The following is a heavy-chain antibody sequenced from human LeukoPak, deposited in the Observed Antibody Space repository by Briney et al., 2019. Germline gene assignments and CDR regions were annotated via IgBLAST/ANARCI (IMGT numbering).Heavy chain of an antibody. J-gene: IGHJ2*01. CDR2: IKQDGSEK. CDR1: GFPFSSYW. V-gene: IGHV3-7*03. Sequence: GGSLRLSCAASGFPFSSYWMNWVRQAPGKRLEWVANIKQDGSEKYYVDSVKGRFTISRDNAKNSLYLQMNSLRAEDTAVYYCARKYYYDSSGYYYWYFDLWGRGTLVTVSS. CDR3: ARKYYYDSSGYYYWYFDL. D-gene: IGHD3-22*01.